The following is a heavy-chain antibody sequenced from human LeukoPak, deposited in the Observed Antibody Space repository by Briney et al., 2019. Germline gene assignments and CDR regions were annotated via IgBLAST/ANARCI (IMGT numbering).Heavy chain of an antibody. D-gene: IGHD3-3*01. Sequence: GGSLRLSCAASGFSFSSHWMHWVRQAPGKGLVWVSRIKTDGSATTYAGSVQGRFSISRDNAKSTLYLQMNSLRAEDTAVYYCARGGAFGVDRNDYWGQGTLVTVSS. CDR3: ARGGAFGVDRNDY. J-gene: IGHJ4*02. V-gene: IGHV3-74*01. CDR2: IKTDGSAT. CDR1: GFSFSSHW.